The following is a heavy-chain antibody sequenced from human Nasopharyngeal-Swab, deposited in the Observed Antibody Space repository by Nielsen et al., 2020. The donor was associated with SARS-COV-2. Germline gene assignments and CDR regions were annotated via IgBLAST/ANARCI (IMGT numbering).Heavy chain of an antibody. J-gene: IGHJ1*01. V-gene: IGHV3-7*01. CDR3: ASTKYDIN. D-gene: IGHD3-9*01. Sequence: GESLKISCAASGFTFRNYWMSWVRQAPGKGLEWVANIKQDGSKKYYVDSVKGRFTISRDNAKNSLYLQMNSLRDEDTAVYYCASTKYDINWGQGTLVTVSS. CDR2: IKQDGSKK. CDR1: GFTFRNYW.